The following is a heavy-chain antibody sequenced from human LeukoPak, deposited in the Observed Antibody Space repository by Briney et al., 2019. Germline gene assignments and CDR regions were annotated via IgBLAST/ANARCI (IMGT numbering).Heavy chain of an antibody. CDR2: IFPGDSET. J-gene: IGHJ4*02. D-gene: IGHD1/OR15-1a*01. CDR3: ATSESQTRFDY. CDR1: GYSFTTYW. V-gene: IGHV5-51*01. Sequence: GESLKISCKASGYSFTTYWIGWLRQMPGEGLEWMGIIFPGDSETIYSPSFQGLVTISADKSINTAYLQWASLEASDTAIYYCATSESQTRFDYWGQGTLVT.